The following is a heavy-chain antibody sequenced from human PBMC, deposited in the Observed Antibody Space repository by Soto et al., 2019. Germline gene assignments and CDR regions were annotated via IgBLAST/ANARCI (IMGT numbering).Heavy chain of an antibody. V-gene: IGHV1-18*01. CDR1: GYTFDNYG. CDR3: ARRHIVVVSTIQAGGCLDP. J-gene: IGHJ5*02. CDR2: IATYTGKT. D-gene: IGHD2-21*02. Sequence: VHLVQSGAEVKKTGASVKVSCKASGYTFDNYGISWVRQAPGQGLEWMGWIATYTGKTHYTQKFQGRVTMTADTSTRTAYLEVRSLRSDDTAVYYCARRHIVVVSTIQAGGCLDPWGQGTLVTVSS.